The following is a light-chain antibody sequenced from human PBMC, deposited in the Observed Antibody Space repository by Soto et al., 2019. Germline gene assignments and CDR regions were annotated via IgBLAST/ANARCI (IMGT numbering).Light chain of an antibody. CDR2: SND. CDR1: SSNIGKNA. J-gene: IGLJ2*01. CDR3: STWDDNLSVV. Sequence: QSVLTQSPSVSEAPRQRVTISCSGSSSNIGKNAVNWYQQLPGEAPRLLIYSNDLRPSRVSDRFSGSKSGTSASLAISGLQSEDEADYYCSTWDDNLSVVFGGGTKVTVL. V-gene: IGLV1-36*01.